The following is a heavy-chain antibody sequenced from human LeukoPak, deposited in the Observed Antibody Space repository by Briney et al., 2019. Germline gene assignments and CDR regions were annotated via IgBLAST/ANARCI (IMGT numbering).Heavy chain of an antibody. CDR2: ISSSGSTI. J-gene: IGHJ3*02. CDR1: GFTFSDYY. CDR3: ARGCDSGSWYCAFDI. Sequence: PGGSLRLSCAASGFTFSDYYMSWIRQAPGKGLEWVSYISSSGSTIYYADSVKGRFTISRDNAKNSLYLQMNSLRAEDTAVYYCARGCDSGSWYCAFDIWGQGTMVTVSS. D-gene: IGHD6-13*01. V-gene: IGHV3-11*01.